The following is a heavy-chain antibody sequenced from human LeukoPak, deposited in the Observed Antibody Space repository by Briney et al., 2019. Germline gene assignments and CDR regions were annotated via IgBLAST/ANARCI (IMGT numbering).Heavy chain of an antibody. D-gene: IGHD3/OR15-3a*01. V-gene: IGHV3-23*01. CDR3: AKRGVVIRVFLVGFHKEAYYFES. CDR2: ISDSGDST. CDR1: GITLSNYG. Sequence: GGSLRLSCAVSGITLSNYGMSWVRQAPGKGLEWDAGISDSGDSTKYADSVKGRFTISRDNPKNTLFLQMNSLRADDTAVYFCAKRGVVIRVFLVGFHKEAYYFESWGQGALVTVSS. J-gene: IGHJ4*02.